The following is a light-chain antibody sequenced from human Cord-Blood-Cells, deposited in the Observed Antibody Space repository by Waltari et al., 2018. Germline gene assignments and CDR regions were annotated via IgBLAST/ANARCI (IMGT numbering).Light chain of an antibody. CDR3: QQANSFPIT. V-gene: IGKV1-12*01. Sequence: DIQMTQSPSSVSASVGDRVTITCRASQGIGSWLAWYQQQPGKAPKLLIYAASSLQSGVPSRFSGSGSGTDFTLTISSLQPEDFATYYCQQANSFPITFGQGTRLEIK. CDR2: AAS. CDR1: QGIGSW. J-gene: IGKJ5*01.